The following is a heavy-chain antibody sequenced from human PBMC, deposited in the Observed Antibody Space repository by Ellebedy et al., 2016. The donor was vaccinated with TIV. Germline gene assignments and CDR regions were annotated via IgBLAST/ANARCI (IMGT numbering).Heavy chain of an antibody. CDR2: INAGNGNT. Sequence: ASVKVSXKASGYTFTSYAMHWVRQAPGQRLEWMGWINAGNGNTKYSQKFQGRVTTTRDTSASTAYMELSSLRSEDTAVYYCAKGQEGSPYGMDVWGQGTTVTVSS. J-gene: IGHJ6*02. V-gene: IGHV1-3*01. CDR1: GYTFTSYA. CDR3: AKGQEGSPYGMDV. D-gene: IGHD3-10*01.